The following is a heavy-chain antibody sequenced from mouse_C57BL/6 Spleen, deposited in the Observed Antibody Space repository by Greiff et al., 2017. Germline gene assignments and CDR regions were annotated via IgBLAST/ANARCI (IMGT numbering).Heavy chain of an antibody. J-gene: IGHJ2*01. CDR2: IDPSDSET. CDR3: ARGQVTTVYYFDY. D-gene: IGHD2-2*01. CDR1: GYTFTSYW. V-gene: IGHV1-52*01. Sequence: QVQLQQSGAELVRPGSSVKLSCKASGYTFTSYWMHWVKQRPIQGLEWIGNIDPSDSETHYNQKFKDKATLTVDKSSSTAYMQLSRLTSEDSAVYYCARGQVTTVYYFDYWGQGTTLTVSS.